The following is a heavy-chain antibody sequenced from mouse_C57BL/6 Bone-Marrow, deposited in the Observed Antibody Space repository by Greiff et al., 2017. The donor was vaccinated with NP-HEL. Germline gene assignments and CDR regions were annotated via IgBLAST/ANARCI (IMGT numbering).Heavy chain of an antibody. CDR2: INPGSGGT. CDR1: GYAFTNYL. J-gene: IGHJ2*01. CDR3: ARRLYYGISYDFDY. Sequence: QVQLQQSGAELVRPGTSVKVSCKASGYAFTNYLIEWVKQRPGQGLEWIGVINPGSGGTNYNEKFKGKATLTADKSSSTAYMQLSSLTSEDSAVYFCARRLYYGISYDFDYWGQGTTLTVSS. V-gene: IGHV1-54*01. D-gene: IGHD1-1*01.